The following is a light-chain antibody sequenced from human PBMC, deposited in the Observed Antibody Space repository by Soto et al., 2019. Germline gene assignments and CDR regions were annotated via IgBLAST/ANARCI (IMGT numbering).Light chain of an antibody. J-gene: IGLJ2*01. CDR1: SGSIASNY. CDR2: EDN. V-gene: IGLV6-57*04. CDR3: QSRRV. Sequence: NFMLTQPHSVSESPGKTVTISCTRSSGSIASNYVQWYQQRPGSAPTTVIYEDNQRPSGVPDRFSGSIDSSSNSASLTISGLKTEDEADYYCQSRRVFGGGTQLTVL.